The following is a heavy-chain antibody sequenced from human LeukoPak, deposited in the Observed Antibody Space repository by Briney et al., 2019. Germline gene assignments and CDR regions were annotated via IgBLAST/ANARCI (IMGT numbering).Heavy chain of an antibody. V-gene: IGHV3-7*01. J-gene: IGHJ4*02. Sequence: GGSLRLSCAASGFAFSSSWMSWVRQAPGKGLEWVANIKQDGSETYYVDSLKGRFTVSRDNAKNSVYLQMNSLRAEDTAVYYCRPKDSTYAGGDWGQGTLVTVSS. CDR1: GFAFSSSW. D-gene: IGHD2-8*02. CDR3: RPKDSTYAGGD. CDR2: IKQDGSET.